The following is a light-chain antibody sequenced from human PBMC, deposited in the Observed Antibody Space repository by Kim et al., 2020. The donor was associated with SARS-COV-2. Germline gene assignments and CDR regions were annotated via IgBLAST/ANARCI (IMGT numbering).Light chain of an antibody. J-gene: IGKJ5*01. Sequence: LSPGARATLSCRASQSVSSSLAWYQQKPGQAPRLLMYDASNRATGIPARFSGSGSGTDFTLTISSLEPEDFAVYYCQQRFNWPITFGQGTRLEIK. CDR1: QSVSSS. CDR2: DAS. V-gene: IGKV3-11*01. CDR3: QQRFNWPIT.